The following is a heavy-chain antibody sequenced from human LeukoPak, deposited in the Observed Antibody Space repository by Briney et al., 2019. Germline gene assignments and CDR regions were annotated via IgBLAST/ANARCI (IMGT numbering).Heavy chain of an antibody. Sequence: PSETLSLTCAVYGESFNGYYWSWIRQPPGKGLEWIGEINHSGSTNYNPSLKSRVTISVDTSKCQFSLKLSSVTAADTAVYYCARGLNRGGVFDIWGQRTMVTVSS. D-gene: IGHD7-27*01. J-gene: IGHJ3*02. CDR2: INHSGST. V-gene: IGHV4-34*01. CDR3: ARGLNRGGVFDI. CDR1: GESFNGYY.